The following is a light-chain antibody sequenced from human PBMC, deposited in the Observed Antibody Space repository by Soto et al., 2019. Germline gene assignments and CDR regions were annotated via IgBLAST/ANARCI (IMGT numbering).Light chain of an antibody. CDR2: RND. CDR1: TSNLGSNF. V-gene: IGLV1-47*01. CDR3: AAWDDSLSGVV. J-gene: IGLJ3*02. Sequence: QSVLTQPPSASGTPGQRVTISCSGSTSNLGSNFVYWYQQVPGAAPKLLISRNDQRPSGVPDRFSGSKSGTSASLAISGLRSEDEAGYHCAAWDDSLSGVVFGGGTKVTVL.